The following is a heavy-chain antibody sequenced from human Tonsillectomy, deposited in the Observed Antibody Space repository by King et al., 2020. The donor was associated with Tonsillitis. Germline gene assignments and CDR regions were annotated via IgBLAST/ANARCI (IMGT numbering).Heavy chain of an antibody. CDR3: ARVYGDYGPTGAFDI. Sequence: EVQLVESGGGLVQPGGSLRLSCEASELNFDDYAMHWVRQAPGKGLEWVSGITWNSETIGFADSVKGRFAISRDNAKNSLYLQMDRLRAEDTALYYCARVYGDYGPTGAFDIWGRGTMVAVSS. CDR2: ITWNSETI. V-gene: IGHV3-9*01. J-gene: IGHJ3*02. D-gene: IGHD4-17*01. CDR1: ELNFDDYA.